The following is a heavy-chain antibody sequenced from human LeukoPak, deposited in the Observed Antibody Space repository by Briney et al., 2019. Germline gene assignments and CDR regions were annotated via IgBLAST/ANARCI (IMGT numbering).Heavy chain of an antibody. CDR3: ARDSHLYYDSSGAFDY. Sequence: SETLSLTCTVSGGSISSYYWSWIRQPAGKGLEWIGRIYTSGSTNYNPSLKSRVTMSVDTSKNQFSLKLSSVTAADTAVYYCARDSHLYYDSSGAFDYWGQGTLVTVSS. J-gene: IGHJ4*02. CDR1: GGSISSYY. V-gene: IGHV4-4*07. D-gene: IGHD3-22*01. CDR2: IYTSGST.